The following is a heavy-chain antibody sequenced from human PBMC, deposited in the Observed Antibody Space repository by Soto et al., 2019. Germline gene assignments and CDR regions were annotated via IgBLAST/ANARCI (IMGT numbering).Heavy chain of an antibody. J-gene: IGHJ3*01. Sequence: QVQLQESGPGLVKPSETLSLTCTVSGGSINNYYWNWIRQSPGKGLEWIAYIFHRGATDYNPSLKSRVTMSVDTSKTQISLKLSSVTAADTAIYYCARQARGSSGTFAVWGQGTLVIVS. V-gene: IGHV4-59*08. CDR1: GGSINNYY. CDR3: ARQARGSSGTFAV. D-gene: IGHD3-10*01. CDR2: IFHRGAT.